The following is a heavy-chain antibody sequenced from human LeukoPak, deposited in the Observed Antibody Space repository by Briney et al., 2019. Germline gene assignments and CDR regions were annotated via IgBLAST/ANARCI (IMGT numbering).Heavy chain of an antibody. CDR3: ARDYQPDAFDI. Sequence: ASVKVSCTVSGYTLTELSMHWVRQAPGQGLEWMGIINPSGGSTSYAQKFQGRVTMTRGTSTSTVYMELSSLRSEDTAVYYCARDYQPDAFDIWGQGTMVTVSS. CDR2: INPSGGST. D-gene: IGHD2-2*01. CDR1: GYTLTELS. V-gene: IGHV1-46*01. J-gene: IGHJ3*02.